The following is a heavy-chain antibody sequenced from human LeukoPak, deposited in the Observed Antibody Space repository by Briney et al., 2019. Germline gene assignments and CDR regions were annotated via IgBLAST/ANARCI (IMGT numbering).Heavy chain of an antibody. Sequence: PGGSLRLSCAASGFTFSSYEMNWVRQAPGKGLEWVSYISSSGSTIYYADPVKGRFTISRDNAKNSLYLQMNSLRAEDTAVYYCARDPVRRDGYKRSYFDYWGQGTLVTVSS. CDR1: GFTFSSYE. CDR2: ISSSGSTI. CDR3: ARDPVRRDGYKRSYFDY. J-gene: IGHJ4*02. V-gene: IGHV3-48*03. D-gene: IGHD5-24*01.